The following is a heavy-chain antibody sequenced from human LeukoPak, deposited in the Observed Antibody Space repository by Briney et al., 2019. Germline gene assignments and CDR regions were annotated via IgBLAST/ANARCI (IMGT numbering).Heavy chain of an antibody. D-gene: IGHD6-19*01. V-gene: IGHV4-59*08. CDR2: IYYSGST. CDR3: VYQQWLPGGHYFDY. J-gene: IGHJ4*02. CDR1: GGSISSYY. Sequence: PSETLSLTCTVSGGSISSYYWSWIRQPPGKGLEWIGYIYYSGSTNYNPSLKSRVTISVDTSKNQFSLKLSSVTAADTAVYYCVYQQWLPGGHYFDYWGQGTLVTVSS.